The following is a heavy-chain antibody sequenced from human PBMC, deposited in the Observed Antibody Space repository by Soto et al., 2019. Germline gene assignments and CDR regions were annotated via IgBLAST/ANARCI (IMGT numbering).Heavy chain of an antibody. CDR2: INHSGST. J-gene: IGHJ3*01. Sequence: SQALSVTCAGSGGSLRGYEQRWFRQPPAKGLEWIGEINHSGSTNYNPSLKSRVTISVDTSKNQFSLKLSSVTAADTAVYYCAISAADHGGAFDLWGQGTMVTVSS. V-gene: IGHV4-34*01. D-gene: IGHD6-13*01. CDR3: AISAADHGGAFDL. CDR1: GGSLRGYE.